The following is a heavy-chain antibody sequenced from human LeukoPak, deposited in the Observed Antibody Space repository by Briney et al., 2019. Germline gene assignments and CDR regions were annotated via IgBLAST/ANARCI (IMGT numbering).Heavy chain of an antibody. V-gene: IGHV3-23*01. CDR1: GFTFSSYA. J-gene: IGHJ6*04. Sequence: GGSLRLSCAASGFTFSSYAMTWVRQAPGKGLEWVSAISGSGGSTYYADSVKGRFTISRDNSKNTLYLQMNSLRAEDTAVYYCAKDVDSGSWDYYGMDVWGKGTTVTVSS. D-gene: IGHD6-13*01. CDR2: ISGSGGST. CDR3: AKDVDSGSWDYYGMDV.